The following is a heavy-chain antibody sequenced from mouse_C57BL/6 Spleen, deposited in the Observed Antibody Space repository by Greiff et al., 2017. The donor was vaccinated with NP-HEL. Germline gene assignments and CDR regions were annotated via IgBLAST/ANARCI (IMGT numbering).Heavy chain of an antibody. V-gene: IGHV1-55*01. CDR1: GYTFTSYW. CDR3: AITTVVEGWFAY. CDR2: IYPGSGST. D-gene: IGHD1-1*01. J-gene: IGHJ3*01. Sequence: VQLQQSGAELVKPGASVKMSCKASGYTFTSYWITWVKQRPGQGLEWIGDIYPGSGSTNYNEKFKSKATLTVDTSSSTAYMQLSSLTSEDSAVYYCAITTVVEGWFAYWGQGTLVTVSA.